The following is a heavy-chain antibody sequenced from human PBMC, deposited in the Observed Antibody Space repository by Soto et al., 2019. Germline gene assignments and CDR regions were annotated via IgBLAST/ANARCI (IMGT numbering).Heavy chain of an antibody. CDR2: NYHSGST. Sequence: PSETLSLTCSVSGGSVSSGGYSWSWIRQPPGKGLEWIGYNYHSGSTNYNPSLKSRISISVETSKNQFSLTLTSVTAADTAVYYCARLKCNYPLWGQGTLVTVSS. V-gene: IGHV4-61*08. D-gene: IGHD4-4*01. CDR1: GGSVSSGGYS. CDR3: ARLKCNYPL. J-gene: IGHJ4*02.